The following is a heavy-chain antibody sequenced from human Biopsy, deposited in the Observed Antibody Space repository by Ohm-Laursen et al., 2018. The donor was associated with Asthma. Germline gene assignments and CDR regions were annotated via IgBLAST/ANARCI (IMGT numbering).Heavy chain of an antibody. Sequence: SLRLSCAAFGFTFNSYWMSWVRQAPGKGLEWVANIKKDGSEKYYVDSVKGRFTISRDNAKNSLYLHMNSLRAADTALYYCARGGYCTSPTCPWGRYATDVWGQGTTVTVSS. CDR3: ARGGYCTSPTCPWGRYATDV. D-gene: IGHD2-2*01. V-gene: IGHV3-7*01. CDR2: IKKDGSEK. CDR1: GFTFNSYW. J-gene: IGHJ6*02.